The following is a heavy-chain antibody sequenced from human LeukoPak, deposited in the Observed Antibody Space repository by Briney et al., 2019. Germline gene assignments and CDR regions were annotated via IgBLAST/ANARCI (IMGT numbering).Heavy chain of an antibody. V-gene: IGHV4-4*07. CDR2: IYTSGST. J-gene: IGHJ4*02. CDR1: GGSISSYY. CDR3: ARVGTDFWSGDTPYFDY. D-gene: IGHD3-3*01. Sequence: PSETLSLTCTVSGGSISSYYWRWIRQPAGKGLEWIGRIYTSGSTNYNPSLKSRVTMSVDTSKNQFSLKLSSVTAADTAVYYCARVGTDFWSGDTPYFDYWGQGTLVTVSS.